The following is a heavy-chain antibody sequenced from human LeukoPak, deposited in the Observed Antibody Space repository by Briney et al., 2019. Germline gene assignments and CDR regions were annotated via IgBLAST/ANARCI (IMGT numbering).Heavy chain of an antibody. D-gene: IGHD2-15*01. J-gene: IGHJ4*02. CDR2: ISGSGGST. CDR3: ATDGYCSGGSCYFFDY. CDR1: GFTFSSYA. V-gene: IGHV3-23*01. Sequence: GGSLRLSCAASGFTFSSYAMSWVRQAPGKGLEWVSAISGSGGSTYYADSVKGRFTISRDNSKNTLYLQMNSLRAEDTAVYYCATDGYCSGGSCYFFDYWGQGTLVTVSS.